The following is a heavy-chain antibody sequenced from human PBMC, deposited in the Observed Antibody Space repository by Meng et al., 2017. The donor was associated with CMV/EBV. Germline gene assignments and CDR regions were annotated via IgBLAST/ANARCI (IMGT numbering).Heavy chain of an antibody. V-gene: IGHV3-30*09. J-gene: IGHJ3*01. CDR2: VSSDITNQ. D-gene: IGHD2-15*01. CDR1: GFKLNSHT. CDR3: ATTRLQLDAVDL. Sequence: GGSLRPSWVASGFKLNSHTGHWVRQAPGKGLEWLAVVSSDITNQYYADSVKGRFAVSRDDFRKSLYLQLNSLTPEDTAVYYCATTRLQLDAVDLWGQGTLVTVSS.